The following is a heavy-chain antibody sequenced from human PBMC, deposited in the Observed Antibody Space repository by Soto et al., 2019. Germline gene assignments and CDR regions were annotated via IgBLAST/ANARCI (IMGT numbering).Heavy chain of an antibody. CDR3: ARGDSTVSSVFDY. CDR1: GGPFSSGGYY. Sequence: SETLSLTCTVSGGPFSSGGYYWSWIRQEPGKGLEWIGYIYQNGDTSYNPSLKSRVTISADTSKTQFSLELSSATAADTAVYYCARGDSTVSSVFDYWGQGMLVTVSS. V-gene: IGHV4-31*03. D-gene: IGHD4-17*01. J-gene: IGHJ4*02. CDR2: IYQNGDT.